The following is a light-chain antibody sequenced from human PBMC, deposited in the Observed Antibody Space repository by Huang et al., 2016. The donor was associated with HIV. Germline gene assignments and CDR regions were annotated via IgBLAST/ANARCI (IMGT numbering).Light chain of an antibody. V-gene: IGKV1-5*03. J-gene: IGKJ4*01. CDR1: QSITDS. Sequence: DIQMTQSPSTLSASVGDRVTMTCRASQSITDSLAWYQQKPGAVPKVRIYQASTLQSGVPSRFSGSGCGTGFTLTISGLQPDGFATYYCQQYDTYSPLTFGGGTKVENK. CDR3: QQYDTYSPLT. CDR2: QAS.